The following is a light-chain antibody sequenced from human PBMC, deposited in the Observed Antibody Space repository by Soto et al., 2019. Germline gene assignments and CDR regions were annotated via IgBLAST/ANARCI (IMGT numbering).Light chain of an antibody. CDR1: PDISYY. CDR2: AAS. CDR3: QQSYNPPRT. J-gene: IGKJ5*01. Sequence: IWITQPPSSLSASVVDTLTITFQASPDISYYLNWYQQKPGKAPELLIYAASSLQIGVPSRFSGSGSGTDFTLTVSSLQPEDFATYFCQQSYNPPRTFGQGTRLEIK. V-gene: IGKV1-39*01.